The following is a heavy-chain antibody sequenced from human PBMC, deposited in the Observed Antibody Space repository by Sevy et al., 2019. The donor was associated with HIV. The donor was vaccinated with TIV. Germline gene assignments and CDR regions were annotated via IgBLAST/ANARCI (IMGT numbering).Heavy chain of an antibody. J-gene: IGHJ4*02. V-gene: IGHV3-7*01. CDR2: IRPDGSHK. Sequence: GGSLRLSCSASGFTFGPYWMTWVRQAPGKGLEWVANIRPDGSHKYYVDSVKGRFTISRDNAKNSLYLQMNSLRADDTAMYYCARGVGPDCWGQGALVTVSS. CDR1: GFTFGPYW. D-gene: IGHD1-26*01. CDR3: ARGVGPDC.